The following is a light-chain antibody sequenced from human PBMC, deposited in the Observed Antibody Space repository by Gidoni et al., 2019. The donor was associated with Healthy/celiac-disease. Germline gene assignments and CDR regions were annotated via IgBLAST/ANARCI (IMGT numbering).Light chain of an antibody. V-gene: IGLV1-44*01. CDR1: SSNIGSNT. Sequence: QSVLTQPPSASGTPGQRVTIACSGSSSNIGSNTVTWYQQLPGTAPKRLISSHNQRPSGVPDRFSGSKSGTSASLAISGLQSEDEADYYCAAWDDSLNGHVVFGGGTKLTVL. CDR2: SHN. CDR3: AAWDDSLNGHVV. J-gene: IGLJ2*01.